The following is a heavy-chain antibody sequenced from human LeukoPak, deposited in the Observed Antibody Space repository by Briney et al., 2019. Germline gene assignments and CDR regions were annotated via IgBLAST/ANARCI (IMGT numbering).Heavy chain of an antibody. J-gene: IGHJ4*02. Sequence: PSETLSLTCTVSGGSISSYFWSWIRQPPGKGLEWIGYLYYSGSTNYNPSLKSRVTISVDTSKNQFSLRLSSVTAADTAVYYCARAIAAAGSRFDYWGQGTLVTVSS. CDR2: LYYSGST. CDR3: ARAIAAAGSRFDY. D-gene: IGHD6-13*01. V-gene: IGHV4-59*12. CDR1: GGSISSYF.